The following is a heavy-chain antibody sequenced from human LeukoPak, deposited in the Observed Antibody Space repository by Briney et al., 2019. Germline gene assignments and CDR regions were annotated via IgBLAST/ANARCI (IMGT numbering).Heavy chain of an antibody. J-gene: IGHJ5*02. V-gene: IGHV1-69*06. Sequence: SVKVACQASGGTFSSYAISWVRQAHGRGREWVGGIIPIFGTANYAQKFQGRVTITADKSTSTAYMELSSLRSEDTAVYYCAKWDGSGNWFDPWGQGTLVTVSS. CDR3: AKWDGSGNWFDP. D-gene: IGHD3-10*01. CDR2: IIPIFGTA. CDR1: GGTFSSYA.